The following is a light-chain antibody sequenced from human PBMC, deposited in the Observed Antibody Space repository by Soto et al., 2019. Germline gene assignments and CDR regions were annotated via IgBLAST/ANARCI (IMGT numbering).Light chain of an antibody. Sequence: QSALTQPPSASGSPGQSVTISCTGTSSDVGGYNYVSWYQQHPGKAPQLLIYAVTERPSGVPDRFSGSKSGNTASLTVSGLQAEDEADYYCNSYAGSNNSRVFGGVTKLTVL. J-gene: IGLJ2*01. CDR1: SSDVGGYNY. CDR2: AVT. V-gene: IGLV2-8*01. CDR3: NSYAGSNNSRV.